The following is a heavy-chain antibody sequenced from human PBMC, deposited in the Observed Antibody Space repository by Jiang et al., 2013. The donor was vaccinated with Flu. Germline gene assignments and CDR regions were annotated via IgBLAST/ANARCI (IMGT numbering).Heavy chain of an antibody. CDR2: LSVVVVV. V-gene: IGHV3-23*01. CDR3: ARGPVKRDAFDI. Sequence: SCVASGFTFSQLCHELGPARLQGRGWSGSQLLSVVVVVHTYGDSVKGRFTISRDNSKNALSLQMNSLRVEDTAVYYCARGPVKRDAFDIWGQGTLVIVSS. J-gene: IGHJ3*02. CDR1: GFTFSQLC.